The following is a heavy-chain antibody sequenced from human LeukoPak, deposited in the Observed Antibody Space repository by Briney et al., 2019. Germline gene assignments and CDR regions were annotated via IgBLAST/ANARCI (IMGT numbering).Heavy chain of an antibody. V-gene: IGHV3-30*02. CDR2: IRYDGSNK. CDR3: AKLTTVTHDLDY. CDR1: GFTFSSYD. Sequence: PGGSLRLACAASGFTFSSYDMHWVGQTPGKGLEWVAFIRYDGSNKYYADSVKGRFTISRDNSKNTLYLQMNSLRAEDTAVYYCAKLTTVTHDLDYWGQGTLVTVSS. J-gene: IGHJ4*02. D-gene: IGHD4-17*01.